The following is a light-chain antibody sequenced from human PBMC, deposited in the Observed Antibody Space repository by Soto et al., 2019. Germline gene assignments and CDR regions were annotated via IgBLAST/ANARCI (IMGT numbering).Light chain of an antibody. Sequence: QSVLTQPPSVYGAPGQRVTISCTGSSSNIGAGYDVHWYQQLPGTAPKFLIYGNSNRPSGVPDRFSGSKSGTSASLAITGLQAEDEADYYCQSYDSSLSGSVFGGGTKLTVL. CDR2: GNS. CDR3: QSYDSSLSGSV. J-gene: IGLJ3*02. V-gene: IGLV1-40*01. CDR1: SSNIGAGYD.